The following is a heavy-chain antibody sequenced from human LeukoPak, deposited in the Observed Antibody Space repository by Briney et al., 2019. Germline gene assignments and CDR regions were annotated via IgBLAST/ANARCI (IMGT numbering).Heavy chain of an antibody. CDR1: GGTFSSYA. CDR3: ARYMTAVVVTAIQREDDAFDI. D-gene: IGHD2-21*02. V-gene: IGHV1-69*06. Sequence: SVKVSCKASGGTFSSYAISWVRQAPGQGLEWMGGIIPIFGTANYAQKFHGRVTITADKSTSTAYMELSSLRSEDTAVYYCARYMTAVVVTAIQREDDAFDIWGQGTMVTVSS. J-gene: IGHJ3*02. CDR2: IIPIFGTA.